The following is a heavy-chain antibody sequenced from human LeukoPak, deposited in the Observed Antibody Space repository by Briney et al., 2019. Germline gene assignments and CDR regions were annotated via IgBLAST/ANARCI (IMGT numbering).Heavy chain of an antibody. D-gene: IGHD5-12*01. J-gene: IGHJ4*02. CDR3: ARGRRLRYFDW. CDR2: IYYSGNT. V-gene: IGHV4-31*02. Sequence: SETLSLTCTVSGGSISSAEYYWSWIRQHPGRGLEWIGYIYYSGNTYYNPSLKSRVTISVDTSKNQFSLKLSSVTAADTAVYYCARGRRLRYFDWWGQGTLVTVSS. CDR1: GGSISSAEYY.